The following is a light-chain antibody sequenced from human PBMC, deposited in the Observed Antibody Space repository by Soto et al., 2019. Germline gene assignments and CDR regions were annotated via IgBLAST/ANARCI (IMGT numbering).Light chain of an antibody. V-gene: IGKV3-15*01. CDR1: QSVSWA. CDR2: GAS. CDR3: QQYNNWPPLA. J-gene: IGKJ4*01. Sequence: EIVLTQSPVTLSVSPGEAATLSCRASQSVSWALAWYQQKPGQAPRLLIYGASTRATGIPARFSGSGSGTEFTLTISSLQSEDVGVYYCQQYNNWPPLAFGGGTKVEIK.